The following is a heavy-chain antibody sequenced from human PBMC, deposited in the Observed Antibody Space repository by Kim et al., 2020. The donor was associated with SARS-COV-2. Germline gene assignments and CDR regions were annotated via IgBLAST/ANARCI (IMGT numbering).Heavy chain of an antibody. Sequence: ASVKVSCKASGYTFTSYDINWVRQATGQGLEWMGWMNPNSGNTGYAQKFQGRVTMTRNTSISTAYMELSSLRSEDTAVYYCARAAPYDYYDSSGYDNWFDPWGQGTLVTVSS. J-gene: IGHJ5*02. V-gene: IGHV1-8*01. CDR1: GYTFTSYD. D-gene: IGHD3-22*01. CDR2: MNPNSGNT. CDR3: ARAAPYDYYDSSGYDNWFDP.